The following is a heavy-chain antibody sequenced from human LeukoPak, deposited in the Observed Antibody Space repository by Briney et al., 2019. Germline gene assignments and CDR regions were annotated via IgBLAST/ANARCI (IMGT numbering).Heavy chain of an antibody. J-gene: IGHJ4*02. CDR2: ITSSSSAI. D-gene: IGHD3-3*01. Sequence: GGSLRLSCAASGFTFSSYSMNWVRQAPGKGLEWVSYITSSSSAISYADSVKGRFTISRDNSKNTLYLQTNSLRAEDTATYYCATDLRLLEWPGDYWGQGTLVTVSS. CDR3: ATDLRLLEWPGDY. V-gene: IGHV3-48*01. CDR1: GFTFSSYS.